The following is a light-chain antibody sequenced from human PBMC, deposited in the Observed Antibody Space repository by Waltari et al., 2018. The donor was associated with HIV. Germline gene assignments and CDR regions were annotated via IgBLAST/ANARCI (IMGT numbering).Light chain of an antibody. CDR2: GNN. V-gene: IGLV1-40*01. J-gene: IGLJ2*01. CDR3: QSYDSSLTAVI. Sequence: QSVLTQPPSVSGAPGQSVSISCTGTNSNIETPYDVHWYQQLPGAAPKLLVYGNNNRPSGVPARFSGSKSGTSASLAITGLQSEDEAFYYCQSYDSSLTAVIFGGGTKLTVL. CDR1: NSNIETPYD.